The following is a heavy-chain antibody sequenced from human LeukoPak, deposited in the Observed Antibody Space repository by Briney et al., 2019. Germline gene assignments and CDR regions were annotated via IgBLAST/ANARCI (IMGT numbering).Heavy chain of an antibody. J-gene: IGHJ4*02. V-gene: IGHV4-39*01. CDR3: ARHAGGIAAAGTRPFDY. CDR1: GASFSSSTYY. Sequence: SETLSLTCTVSGASFSSSTYYWGWIRQPPGKGLEWIGSIPYSGSTYYSPSLKSRVTMSVDTSKNQFSLKLSSVTAADTAVYYCARHAGGIAAAGTRPFDYWGQGTLVTVSS. CDR2: IPYSGST. D-gene: IGHD6-13*01.